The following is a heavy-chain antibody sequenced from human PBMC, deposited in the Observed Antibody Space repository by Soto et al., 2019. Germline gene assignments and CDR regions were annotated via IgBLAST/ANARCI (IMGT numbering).Heavy chain of an antibody. D-gene: IGHD2-2*01. CDR2: ISSSGDII. Sequence: EVQLLESGGGLVQPGGSLRLSCAASGFTFRYYTMSWVRQAPGKGLEWVSAISSSGDIIYYADSVKGRFTISIDNAKNTLYPQMNSLIDDDTDVYYYAYTVPAATHNDYCDIDDWGQGTTFTFSS. CDR1: GFTFRYYT. CDR3: AYTVPAATHNDYCDIDD. J-gene: IGHJ6*02. V-gene: IGHV3-23*01.